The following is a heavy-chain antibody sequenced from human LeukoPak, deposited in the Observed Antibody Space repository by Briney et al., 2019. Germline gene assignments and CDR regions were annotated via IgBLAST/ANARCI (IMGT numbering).Heavy chain of an antibody. CDR3: ARDPAPNSSGWYLLFDY. Sequence: GGSLRLSCAASGFTFSSYSMNWVCQAPGKGLEWVSSISSSSSTIYYADSVKGRFTISRDNAKNSLYLQMNSLRAEDAAVYYCARDPAPNSSGWYLLFDYWGQGTLVTVSS. CDR1: GFTFSSYS. V-gene: IGHV3-48*04. J-gene: IGHJ4*02. CDR2: ISSSSSTI. D-gene: IGHD6-19*01.